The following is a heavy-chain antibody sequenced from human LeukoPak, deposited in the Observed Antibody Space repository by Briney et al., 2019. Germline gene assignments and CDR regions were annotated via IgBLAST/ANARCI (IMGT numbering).Heavy chain of an antibody. Sequence: AGGSLRLSCAASGFTFSSFALSWVRQAPGKGLEWVSAISASGGSTYYADSVKGRFTISRDNSRNTLYLQMNGLRAEDTAVYYCAKWLEGGRPDFDSWGQGTLVTVSS. V-gene: IGHV3-23*01. CDR1: GFTFSSFA. D-gene: IGHD2-15*01. J-gene: IGHJ4*02. CDR3: AKWLEGGRPDFDS. CDR2: ISASGGST.